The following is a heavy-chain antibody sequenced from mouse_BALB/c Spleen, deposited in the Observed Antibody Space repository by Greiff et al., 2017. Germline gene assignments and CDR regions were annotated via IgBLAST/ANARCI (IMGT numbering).Heavy chain of an antibody. Sequence: EVQLVESGGGLVKPGGSLKLSCAASGFTFSSYAMSWVRQSPEQRLEWVAEISSGGSYTYYPDTVTGRFTISRDNAKNTLYLEMSSLRSEDTAMYYCASLYGKMDYWGQGTSVTVSS. D-gene: IGHD2-1*01. CDR3: ASLYGKMDY. CDR1: GFTFSSYA. V-gene: IGHV5-9-4*01. CDR2: ISSGGSYT. J-gene: IGHJ4*01.